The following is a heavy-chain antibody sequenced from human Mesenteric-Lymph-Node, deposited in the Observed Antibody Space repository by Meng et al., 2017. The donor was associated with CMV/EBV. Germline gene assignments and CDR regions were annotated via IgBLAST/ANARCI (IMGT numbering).Heavy chain of an antibody. CDR3: ARDRVYDFWSGYYKLWYFDL. D-gene: IGHD3-3*01. CDR2: INPNSGDT. V-gene: IGHV1-2*02. J-gene: IGHJ2*01. CDR1: GYTFTGYY. Sequence: ASVKVSCKASGYTFTGYYMHWVRQAPGQGLQWMGWINPNSGDTKYAQKFQGRVTMTRDTSISTAYMELRSLRSDDTAVYYCARDRVYDFWSGYYKLWYFDLWGRGTLVTVSS.